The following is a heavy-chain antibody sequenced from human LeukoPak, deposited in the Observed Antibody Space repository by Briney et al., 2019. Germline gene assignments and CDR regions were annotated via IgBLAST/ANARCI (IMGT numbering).Heavy chain of an antibody. CDR2: IKSKTDGGTT. CDR3: TSLRYFDPHDY. V-gene: IGHV3-15*07. CDR1: GFTFSSYS. J-gene: IGHJ4*02. D-gene: IGHD3-9*01. Sequence: PGGSLRLSCAASGFTFSSYSMNWVRQAPGKGLEWVGRIKSKTDGGTTDYAAPVKGRFTISRDDSKNTLYLQMNSLKTEDTAVYYCTSLRYFDPHDYWGQGTLVTVSS.